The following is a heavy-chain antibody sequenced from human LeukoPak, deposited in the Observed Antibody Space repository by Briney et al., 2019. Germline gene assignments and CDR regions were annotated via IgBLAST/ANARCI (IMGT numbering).Heavy chain of an antibody. D-gene: IGHD3-16*01. CDR1: GFMFSSYA. CDR2: ASGGGTTS. Sequence: GGSLRLSCVASGFMFSSYAMSWVRQAPGKGLEWVSGASGGGTTSYYADSVKGRFTVSRDYSNNTLHLHMNRLRAEDTAVYYCAKRASLGDYSSFYYHGMDVWGQGTSVTVSS. J-gene: IGHJ6*02. CDR3: AKRASLGDYSSFYYHGMDV. V-gene: IGHV3-23*01.